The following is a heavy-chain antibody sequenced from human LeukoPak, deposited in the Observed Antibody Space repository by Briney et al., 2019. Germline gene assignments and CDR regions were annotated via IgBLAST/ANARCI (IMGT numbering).Heavy chain of an antibody. V-gene: IGHV3-30*18. Sequence: PGGSLRLSCAVSGFTFSSYGMHWIRQAPGRGLEWVAIISVDGTYKYYTDSVKGRFTISRDNSKNTLSLEMSSLRVEDTAVDYCAKSKWERLVFTHSDYWGQGTRVSVSS. CDR2: ISVDGTYK. CDR1: GFTFSSYG. J-gene: IGHJ4*02. D-gene: IGHD1-26*01. CDR3: AKSKWERLVFTHSDY.